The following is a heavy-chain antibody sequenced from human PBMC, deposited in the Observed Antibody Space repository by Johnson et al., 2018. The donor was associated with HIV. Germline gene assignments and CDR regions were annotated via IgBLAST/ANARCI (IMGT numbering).Heavy chain of an antibody. J-gene: IGHJ3*02. CDR2: IYSGGST. Sequence: VQLVESGGGLVQPGGSLRLSCAASGFTVSSNYMSWVRQAPGKGLEWVSVIYSGGSTYYADSVKGRFTISRDNSKNTLYLKMNSLRAEDTAVYYGAKDFGMRALPYGRAFDSWGQGTMGTVSS. CDR1: GFTVSSNY. D-gene: IGHD3-10*01. V-gene: IGHV3-66*02. CDR3: AKDFGMRALPYGRAFDS.